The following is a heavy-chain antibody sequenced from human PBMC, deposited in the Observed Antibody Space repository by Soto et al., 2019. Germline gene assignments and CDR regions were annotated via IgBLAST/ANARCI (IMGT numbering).Heavy chain of an antibody. Sequence: DAVQVSCKASGYTFTSYGISWVRQAPGQGLEWMGWISAYNGNTNYAQKLQGRVTMTTDTATSTAYLELRSLRSDDTAVYYCSRARTVLGPEGYWGEGSLVTV. CDR3: SRARTVLGPEGY. V-gene: IGHV1-18*01. D-gene: IGHD2-8*02. CDR2: ISAYNGNT. CDR1: GYTFTSYG. J-gene: IGHJ4*02.